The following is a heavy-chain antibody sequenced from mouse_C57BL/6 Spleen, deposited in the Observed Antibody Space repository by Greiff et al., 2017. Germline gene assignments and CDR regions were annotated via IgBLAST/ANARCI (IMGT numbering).Heavy chain of an antibody. V-gene: IGHV5-4*01. D-gene: IGHD4-1*01. CDR2: ISDGGSYT. CDR1: GFTFSSYA. J-gene: IGHJ3*01. Sequence: EVQVVESGGGLVKPGGSLKLSCAASGFTFSSYAMSWVRQTPEKRLEWVATISDGGSYTYYPDNVKGRFTISRDNAKNNLYLQMSHLKSEDTAMYYCARVLLGRGFAYWGQGTLVTVSA. CDR3: ARVLLGRGFAY.